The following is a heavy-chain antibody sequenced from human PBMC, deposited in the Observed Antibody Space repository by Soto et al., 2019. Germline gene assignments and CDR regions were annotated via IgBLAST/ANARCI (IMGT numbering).Heavy chain of an antibody. CDR2: ISYDGSNK. D-gene: IGHD6-19*01. J-gene: IGHJ4*02. Sequence: QVQLVESGGGVVQPGRSLGLSCAASGFTFSSYGMHWVRQAPGKGLEWVAVISYDGSNKYYADSVKGRFTISRDNSKNTLYLQMNSLRAEDTAVYYCAKDVGSGWGEDYWGQGTLVTVSS. CDR1: GFTFSSYG. CDR3: AKDVGSGWGEDY. V-gene: IGHV3-30*18.